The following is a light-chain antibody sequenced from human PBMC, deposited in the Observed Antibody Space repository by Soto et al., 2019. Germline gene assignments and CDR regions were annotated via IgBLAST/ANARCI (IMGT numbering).Light chain of an antibody. CDR2: DAS. Sequence: DIQMTHSPSSLSASLGDGVAISCQASQNINNYLNWYQQKPGRAPKLLIYDASNLEAGVPSRFRGSGSGTDFTFTISRLQPEDIATYYCQQYENLPTFGQGTRLEIK. CDR1: QNINNY. CDR3: QQYENLPT. J-gene: IGKJ5*01. V-gene: IGKV1-33*01.